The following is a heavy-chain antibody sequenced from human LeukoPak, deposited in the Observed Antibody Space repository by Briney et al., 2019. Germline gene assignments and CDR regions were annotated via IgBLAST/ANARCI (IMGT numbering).Heavy chain of an antibody. D-gene: IGHD2-15*01. V-gene: IGHV4-39*07. Sequence: KPSETLSLTCTVSGGSISSSSYYWGWIRQPPGKGLEWIGSIYYSGSTYYNPSLKSRVTISVDTSKNQFSLKLSSVTAADTAVYYCARVVVVAATLSFDYWGQGTLVTVSS. J-gene: IGHJ4*02. CDR1: GGSISSSSYY. CDR2: IYYSGST. CDR3: ARVVVVAATLSFDY.